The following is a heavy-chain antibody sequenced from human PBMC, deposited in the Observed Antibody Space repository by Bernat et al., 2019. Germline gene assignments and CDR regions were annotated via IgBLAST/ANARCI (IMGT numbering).Heavy chain of an antibody. CDR2: IKSKTDGGTT. CDR1: GFTFSNAW. Sequence: EVQLVESGGGLVKPGGSLRLSCAASGFTFSNAWMSWVRQAPGKGLEWVGRIKSKTDGGTTDYAAPVKGRFTISRDDSKNTLYLQMNSLKNEDTAVYYCTTAPYSGSYYGYYYGMDVWGQGTTVTVSS. CDR3: TTAPYSGSYYGYYYGMDV. V-gene: IGHV3-15*01. D-gene: IGHD1-26*01. J-gene: IGHJ6*02.